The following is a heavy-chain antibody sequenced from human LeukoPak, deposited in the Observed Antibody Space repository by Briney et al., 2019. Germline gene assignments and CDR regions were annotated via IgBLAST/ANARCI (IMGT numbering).Heavy chain of an antibody. Sequence: GGSLRLSCAASGFTFSSYGMHWVRQAPGKGLEWVAVISYDGSNKYYADSVKGRFTISRDNSKNTLYLQMNSLRAEDTAVYYCAREIVTSSWPAWGDAFDIWGQGTMVTVSS. J-gene: IGHJ3*02. V-gene: IGHV3-30*03. D-gene: IGHD6-13*01. CDR3: AREIVTSSWPAWGDAFDI. CDR1: GFTFSSYG. CDR2: ISYDGSNK.